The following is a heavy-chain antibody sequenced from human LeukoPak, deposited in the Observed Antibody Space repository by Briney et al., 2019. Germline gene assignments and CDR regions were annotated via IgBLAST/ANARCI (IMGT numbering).Heavy chain of an antibody. CDR2: IYHSGST. D-gene: IGHD6-13*01. V-gene: IGHV4-38-2*02. CDR1: GYSISNDYY. CDR3: ARDVAAAATRKENYYGLDV. Sequence: SGTLSLTCAVSGYSISNDYYWGWIRQPPGKGLEWIGSIYHSGSTYYNPSLKSRLTISVDTSKNQFSLKVTSVTAADTAVYYCARDVAAAATRKENYYGLDVWGKGTTVTVSS. J-gene: IGHJ6*04.